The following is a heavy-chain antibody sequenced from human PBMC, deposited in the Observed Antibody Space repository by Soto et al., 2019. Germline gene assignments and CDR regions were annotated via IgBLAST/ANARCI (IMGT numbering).Heavy chain of an antibody. CDR1: GFTFSSYS. J-gene: IGHJ4*02. D-gene: IGHD1-1*01. Sequence: PGGSLRLSCAASGFTFSSYSMNWVRQAPGKGLEWVSSISSSSSYMYYADSVKGRFTISRDNAKNSLYLQMNSLRAEDTAVYYCARVYDFELERPLDYWGQGTLVTVSS. CDR2: ISSSSSYM. CDR3: ARVYDFELERPLDY. V-gene: IGHV3-21*01.